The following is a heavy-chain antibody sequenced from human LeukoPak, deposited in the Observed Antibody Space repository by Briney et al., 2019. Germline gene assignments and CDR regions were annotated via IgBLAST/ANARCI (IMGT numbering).Heavy chain of an antibody. D-gene: IGHD3-10*01. CDR3: ARDYGSGSYFDY. V-gene: IGHV3-20*04. CDR2: INWNGVRI. Sequence: PGGSLRLSCAASGFTFSDYYMNWVRQAPGKGLEWVSGINWNGVRIGYADSVKGRFTISRDNAKNSLYLQMNSLRVEDTALYYCARDYGSGSYFDYWGQGTLVTVSS. CDR1: GFTFSDYY. J-gene: IGHJ4*02.